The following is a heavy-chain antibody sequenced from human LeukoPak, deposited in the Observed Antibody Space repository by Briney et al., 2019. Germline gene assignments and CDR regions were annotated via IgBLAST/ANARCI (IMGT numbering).Heavy chain of an antibody. V-gene: IGHV3-11*01. Sequence: GGSLRLSCAASGFTFSNAWMSWVRQAPGKGLEWVSYISSSGSTIYYADSVKGRFIISRDNAKNSLYLQMNSLRAEDTAVYYCARDKVVVVAATRRGMDVWGQGTTVTVSS. D-gene: IGHD2-15*01. J-gene: IGHJ6*02. CDR3: ARDKVVVVAATRRGMDV. CDR1: GFTFSNAW. CDR2: ISSSGSTI.